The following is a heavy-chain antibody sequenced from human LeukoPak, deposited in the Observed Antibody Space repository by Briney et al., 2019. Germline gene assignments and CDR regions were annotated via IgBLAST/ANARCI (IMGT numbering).Heavy chain of an antibody. CDR3: ARGAYWLSSYYFDY. V-gene: IGHV3-30*04. CDR2: ISYDGSNK. Sequence: PGGSLRLSCAASGFTFSSYAMHWVRQAPGKGLEWVAVISYDGSNKYYADSVKGRFTISRDNSKNTLYLQMNSLRAEDTAVYYCARGAYWLSSYYFDYWGQGTLVTVSS. J-gene: IGHJ4*02. CDR1: GFTFSSYA. D-gene: IGHD3-9*01.